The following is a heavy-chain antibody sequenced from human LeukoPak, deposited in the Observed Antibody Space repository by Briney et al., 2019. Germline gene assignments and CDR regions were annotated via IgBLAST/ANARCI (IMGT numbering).Heavy chain of an antibody. V-gene: IGHV3-30*02. Sequence: PGGSLRLSCAASGFTFSSYGMHWVRQAPGKGLEGVAFIRYDGSNKYSAASVTGRFTISRDNSKNTLYLQMNSLRAEDTAVYYCAILIMGNAFDIWGQGTMVTVSS. D-gene: IGHD2-8*01. CDR3: AILIMGNAFDI. J-gene: IGHJ3*02. CDR1: GFTFSSYG. CDR2: IRYDGSNK.